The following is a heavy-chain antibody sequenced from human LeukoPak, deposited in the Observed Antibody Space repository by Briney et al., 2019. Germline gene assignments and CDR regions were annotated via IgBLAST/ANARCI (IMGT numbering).Heavy chain of an antibody. CDR1: GYTFTSYG. Sequence: ASVKVSCKASGYTFTSYGISWVRQAPGQGLEWMGWISAYNGNTNYAQKLQGRVTMTTDTSTSTAYMELRSLRSDDTAVYYCARHLGSGSYYFPLFCYYYGMDVWGQGTTVTVSS. V-gene: IGHV1-18*01. CDR2: ISAYNGNT. J-gene: IGHJ6*02. D-gene: IGHD3-10*01. CDR3: ARHLGSGSYYFPLFCYYYGMDV.